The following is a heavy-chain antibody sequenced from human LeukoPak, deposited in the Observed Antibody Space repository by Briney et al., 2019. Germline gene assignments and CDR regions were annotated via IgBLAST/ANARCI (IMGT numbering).Heavy chain of an antibody. CDR2: IRYDGSNK. J-gene: IGHJ4*02. Sequence: PGGSLRLSCAASGFTFSSYGMHWVRQAPGKGLEWVAFIRYDGSNKYYADSVKGRFTISRDNSKNTLYLQMNSLRAEDTAVYYCAKDYRGEMEDVYNHDYWGQGTLVTVSS. CDR3: AKDYRGEMEDVYNHDY. D-gene: IGHD5-24*01. CDR1: GFTFSSYG. V-gene: IGHV3-30*02.